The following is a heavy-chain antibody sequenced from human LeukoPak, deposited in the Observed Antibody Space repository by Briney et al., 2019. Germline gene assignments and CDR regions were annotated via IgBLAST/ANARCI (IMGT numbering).Heavy chain of an antibody. CDR3: ARDLSSYYYYMDV. CDR1: GGSFSGYY. V-gene: IGHV4-34*01. CDR2: INHSGST. J-gene: IGHJ6*03. Sequence: PSETLSLTCAVYGGSFSGYYWSWIRQPPGKGLEWIGEINHSGSTNYNPSLKSRVTISVDTSKNQFSLKLSSVTAADTAVYYCARDLSSYYYYMDVWGKGTTVTVSS.